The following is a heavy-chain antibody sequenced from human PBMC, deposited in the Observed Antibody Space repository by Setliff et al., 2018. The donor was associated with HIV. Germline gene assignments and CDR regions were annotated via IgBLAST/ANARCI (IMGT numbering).Heavy chain of an antibody. Sequence: GESLKISCAASGFTFSRSDMSWVRQAPGKGLEWVSYISTGSDATYYADSVKGRFTISRDNPKNSLYLQMNSLRVEDTAVYYCARTSIVVAGNDYWGQGTLVTVSS. V-gene: IGHV3-48*04. CDR2: ISTGSDAT. CDR3: ARTSIVVAGNDY. CDR1: GFTFSRSD. D-gene: IGHD6-19*01. J-gene: IGHJ4*02.